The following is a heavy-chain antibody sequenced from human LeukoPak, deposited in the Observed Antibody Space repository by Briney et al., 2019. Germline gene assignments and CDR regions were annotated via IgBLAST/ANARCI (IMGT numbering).Heavy chain of an antibody. V-gene: IGHV4-34*01. Sequence: SETLSLTCAVFGWSFSGYYWSWIRQPPGKGLEWIGEINHSGSTNYNPSLKSRVTISVDKSKNQFSLKLSSVTAADTAVYYCARGRYYGSGSPMAPHWFDPWGQGTLVTVSS. CDR2: INHSGST. CDR1: GWSFSGYY. CDR3: ARGRYYGSGSPMAPHWFDP. D-gene: IGHD3-10*01. J-gene: IGHJ5*02.